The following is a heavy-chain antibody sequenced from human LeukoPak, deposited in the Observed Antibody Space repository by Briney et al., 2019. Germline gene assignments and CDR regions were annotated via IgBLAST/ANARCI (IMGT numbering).Heavy chain of an antibody. Sequence: PSETLSLTCTVSGGSISSYYWSWIRQPAGKGLEWIGRIYTSGSTNYNPSLKSRVTMSVDTSKNQFSLKLSSVTAADTAVYYCARDRHCGGDCHLGFDYWGQGTLVTVSS. D-gene: IGHD2-21*02. CDR1: GGSISSYY. CDR3: ARDRHCGGDCHLGFDY. J-gene: IGHJ4*02. CDR2: IYTSGST. V-gene: IGHV4-4*07.